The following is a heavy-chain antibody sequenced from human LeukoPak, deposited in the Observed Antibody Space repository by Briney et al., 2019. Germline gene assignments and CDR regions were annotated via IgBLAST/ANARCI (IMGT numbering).Heavy chain of an antibody. CDR3: ARFSTVTKRGAFDI. D-gene: IGHD4-17*01. CDR2: IYTSGST. V-gene: IGHV4-61*02. CDR1: GGSISSGSYY. J-gene: IGHJ3*02. Sequence: SETLSLTCTVSGGSISSGSYYWSWIRQPAGKGLEWIGRIYTSGSTNYNPSLKSRVTISVDTSKNQFSLKLSSVTAADTAVYYCARFSTVTKRGAFDIWGQGTMVTVSS.